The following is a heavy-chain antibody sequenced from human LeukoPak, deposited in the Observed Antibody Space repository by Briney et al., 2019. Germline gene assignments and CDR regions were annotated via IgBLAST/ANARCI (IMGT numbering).Heavy chain of an antibody. V-gene: IGHV4-34*01. CDR2: INHSGST. D-gene: IGHD1-20*01. CDR3: ASLTGTTDYYYYYMDV. Sequence: SETLSLTCAVYGGSFTDYYWSWIRQPPGKGLEWIGEINHSGSTNYNPSLKSRVTISVDTSKKQFSLKLSSVTAAGTAVYYCASLTGTTDYYYYYMDVWGKGTTVTVSS. CDR1: GGSFTDYY. J-gene: IGHJ6*03.